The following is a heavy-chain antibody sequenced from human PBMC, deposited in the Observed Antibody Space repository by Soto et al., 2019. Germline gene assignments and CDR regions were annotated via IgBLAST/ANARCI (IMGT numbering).Heavy chain of an antibody. D-gene: IGHD2-15*01. Sequence: SVKVSCKASGGTFSSYAISWVRQAPGQGLEWMGGIIPIFGTANYAQKFQGRVTITADESTSTAYMELSSLRSEDTAVYYCARDVPDRDGINYGMDVWGQGTTVTVSS. J-gene: IGHJ6*02. CDR1: GGTFSSYA. CDR2: IIPIFGTA. V-gene: IGHV1-69*13. CDR3: ARDVPDRDGINYGMDV.